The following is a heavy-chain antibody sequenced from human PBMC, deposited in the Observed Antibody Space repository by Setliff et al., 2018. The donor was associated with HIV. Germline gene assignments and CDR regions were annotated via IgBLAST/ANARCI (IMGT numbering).Heavy chain of an antibody. CDR2: SHNNGNT. CDR3: ATLQSRGWPHEIEY. V-gene: IGHV4-59*08. Sequence: SETLSLTCTVSGGSISSYYWSWIRQPPGEGLEWIGYSHNNGNTHYNPSLKSRVTISVDTSKNHVSLRLNSVTAADTALYYCATLQSRGWPHEIEYWGQGTLVTVSS. CDR1: GGSISSYY. J-gene: IGHJ4*02. D-gene: IGHD6-19*01.